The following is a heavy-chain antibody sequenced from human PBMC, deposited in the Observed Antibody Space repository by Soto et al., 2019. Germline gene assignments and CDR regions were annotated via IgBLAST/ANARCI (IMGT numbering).Heavy chain of an antibody. Sequence: QVQLVESGGGVVQPGRSLRLSCAASGFTFSSYGMHWVRQAPGKGLEWVAVIWYDGSNKYYADSVKGRFTISRDNSNNTLYLQMNSLRAEDTAVYYCAGARGYSYGLDYWGQGTLVTVSS. D-gene: IGHD5-18*01. CDR2: IWYDGSNK. J-gene: IGHJ4*02. V-gene: IGHV3-33*01. CDR3: AGARGYSYGLDY. CDR1: GFTFSSYG.